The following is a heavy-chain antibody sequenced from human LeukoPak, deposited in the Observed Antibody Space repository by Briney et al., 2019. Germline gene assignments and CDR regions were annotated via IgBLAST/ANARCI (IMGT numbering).Heavy chain of an antibody. CDR2: ISSSSSYI. Sequence: PGGSLRLSCAASGFTFSSYSMNWVRQAPGKGLEWVSSISSSSSYIYYADSVKGRFTISRDNAKNSLYLQMNSLRAEDTAVYYCARFQSYDGYDDYWGQGTLVTVSS. J-gene: IGHJ4*02. CDR1: GFTFSSYS. CDR3: ARFQSYDGYDDY. D-gene: IGHD5-12*01. V-gene: IGHV3-21*01.